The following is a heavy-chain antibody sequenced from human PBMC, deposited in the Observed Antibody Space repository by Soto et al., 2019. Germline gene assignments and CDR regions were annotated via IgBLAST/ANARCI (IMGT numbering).Heavy chain of an antibody. CDR1: GFTFSSYW. V-gene: IGHV3-7*01. Sequence: PGGSLRLSCAASGFTFSSYWMSWVRQAPGKGLEWVANIKQDGSEKYYVDSVKGRFTISRDNAKNSLYLQMNSLRAEDTAVYYCARDSKYNILTGYYLEGSNDWGQGT. CDR3: ARDSKYNILTGYYLEGSND. J-gene: IGHJ4*02. D-gene: IGHD3-9*01. CDR2: IKQDGSEK.